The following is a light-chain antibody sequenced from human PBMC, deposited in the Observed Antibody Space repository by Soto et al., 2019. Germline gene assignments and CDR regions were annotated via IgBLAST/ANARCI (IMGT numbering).Light chain of an antibody. CDR2: DAS. CDR3: QQFSSSPPRT. J-gene: IGKJ1*01. CDR1: QTVRNNY. Sequence: EFVLPQSPGTLSLSPGERATLSCRASQTVRNNYLAWYQQKPGQAPRLLIYDASSRATGIPDRFSGGGSGTDFTLTISRLEPEDFAVYYCQQFSSSPPRTFGQGTKVDIK. V-gene: IGKV3-20*01.